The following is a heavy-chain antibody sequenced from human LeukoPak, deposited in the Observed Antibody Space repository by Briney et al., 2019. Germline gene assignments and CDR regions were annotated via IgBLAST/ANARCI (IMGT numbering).Heavy chain of an antibody. CDR1: GFSVSSKY. D-gene: IGHD5-18*01. CDR2: IYSGGDT. Sequence: GGSLRLSCAASGFSVSSKYMSWVRQVPGKGLEWVSVIYSGGDTYYADSEKGRFTISRDNAKNSLYLQMNSLRAEDTAVYYCARDAYGYDKFDPWGQGTLVTVSS. CDR3: ARDAYGYDKFDP. V-gene: IGHV3-66*01. J-gene: IGHJ5*02.